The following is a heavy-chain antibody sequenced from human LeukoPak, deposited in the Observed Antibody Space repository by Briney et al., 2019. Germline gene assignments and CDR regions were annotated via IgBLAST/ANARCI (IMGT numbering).Heavy chain of an antibody. CDR3: ALYDSSGYYPTYYYYYGMDV. CDR2: IIPIFGTA. D-gene: IGHD3-22*01. Sequence: SVKVSCKASGGTFSSYAISWVRQAPGQGLEWMGGIIPIFGTANYAQKFQGRVTITADESTSTAYMELSSLRSEDTAVYYCALYDSSGYYPTYYYYYGMDVWGQGTTVTVSS. J-gene: IGHJ6*02. V-gene: IGHV1-69*13. CDR1: GGTFSSYA.